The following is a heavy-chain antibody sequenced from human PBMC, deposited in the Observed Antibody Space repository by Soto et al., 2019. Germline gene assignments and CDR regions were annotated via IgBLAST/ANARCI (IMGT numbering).Heavy chain of an antibody. D-gene: IGHD1-26*01. CDR1: GFNFRNYW. J-gene: IGHJ4*02. CDR2: IKYDESST. Sequence: EVQLVESGGGLVQPGGSLRLSCAASGFNFRNYWMHWVRQAPGKGLVWVSRIKYDESSTDYADSVYGRFTISRDNAKNTLYLQMNSLRGEDTAVYYCARGAWGAYYLDSWAREPWSPSPQ. CDR3: ARGAWGAYYLDS. V-gene: IGHV3-74*01.